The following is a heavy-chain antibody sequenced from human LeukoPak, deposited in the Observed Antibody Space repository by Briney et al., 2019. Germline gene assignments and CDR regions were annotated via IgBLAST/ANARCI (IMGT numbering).Heavy chain of an antibody. CDR1: GFTLSNYV. CDR2: ISPSSDII. Sequence: PGGSLKLSCTASGFTLSNYVMNWVRQAPEQGLEWVSYISPSSDIIYYSDSVKGRFTISRDNAKNSLYLQMNNLRAEDTAVYYCARERYSTIWGQGALVTVSS. CDR3: ARERYSTI. J-gene: IGHJ4*02. V-gene: IGHV3-48*01. D-gene: IGHD6-13*01.